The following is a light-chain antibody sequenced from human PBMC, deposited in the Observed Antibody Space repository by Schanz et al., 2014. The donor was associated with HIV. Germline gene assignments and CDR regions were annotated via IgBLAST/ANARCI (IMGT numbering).Light chain of an antibody. CDR2: TAS. CDR1: QSISNY. CDR3: QQSYSTFALT. Sequence: DIQMTQSPSSLSASVGDRVTITCRASQSISNYLNWYQQKPGKAPKLLIYTASSLQSGVPARFSGSGSGTDFTLTINSLQPEDFATYFCQQSYSTFALTFGGGTKVEIK. V-gene: IGKV1-39*01. J-gene: IGKJ4*01.